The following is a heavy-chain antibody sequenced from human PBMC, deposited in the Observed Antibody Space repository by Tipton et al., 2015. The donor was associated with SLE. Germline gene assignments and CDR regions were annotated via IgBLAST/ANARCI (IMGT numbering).Heavy chain of an antibody. CDR3: ARGGTGFDY. CDR2: VHSSGTT. CDR1: GGSISSYY. D-gene: IGHD2-8*02. J-gene: IGHJ4*02. Sequence: TLSLTCTVSGGSISSYYWSWIRQPAGKGLEWIGRVHSSGTTLYNPSLNSRVTISVDTSKNQFSLKFSSVTAADTAVYYCARGGTGFDYWGQGTLVTVSS. V-gene: IGHV4-4*07.